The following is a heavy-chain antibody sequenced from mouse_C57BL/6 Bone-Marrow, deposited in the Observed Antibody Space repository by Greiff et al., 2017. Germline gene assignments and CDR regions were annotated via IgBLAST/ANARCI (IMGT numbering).Heavy chain of an antibody. D-gene: IGHD1-2*01. CDR3: ESSDTAGDD. V-gene: IGHV1-75*01. CDR2: IYPGSGST. Sequence: QVQLQQSGPELVKPGASVKISCKASGYTFTDYYINWVKQRPGQGLEWIGWIYPGSGSTYYNEKFKGKATLTVDQSSSTASMLLSSLASEDCAVYYCESSDTAGDDWGQGTTLTVSS. CDR1: GYTFTDYY. J-gene: IGHJ2*01.